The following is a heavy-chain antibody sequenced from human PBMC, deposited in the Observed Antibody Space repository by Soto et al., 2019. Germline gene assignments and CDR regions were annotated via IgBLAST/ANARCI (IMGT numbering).Heavy chain of an antibody. CDR1: GGSFSGYY. CDR2: INHSGRT. V-gene: IGHV4-34*01. Sequence: QVQLQQWGAGLLKPSETLSLTCAVYGGSFSGYYWSWIRQPPGKGLEWIGEINHSGRTNYNPSLKSLVTISVDTPKNQFSLKLSAVTAADTAVYYCARGEAAAGTGGFDYWGQGTLVTVSS. CDR3: ARGEAAAGTGGFDY. D-gene: IGHD6-13*01. J-gene: IGHJ4*02.